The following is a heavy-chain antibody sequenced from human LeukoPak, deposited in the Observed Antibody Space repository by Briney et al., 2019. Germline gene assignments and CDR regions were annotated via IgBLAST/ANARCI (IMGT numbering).Heavy chain of an antibody. CDR2: ISSSSTI. V-gene: IGHV3-48*01. CDR1: GFTFSSYS. CDR3: ARTEYSSSWFDY. J-gene: IGHJ4*02. Sequence: PGGSLRLSCAASGFTFSSYSMNWVRQAPGKGLEWVSYISSSSTIYYADSVKGRFTISRDNAKNSLYLQMNSLRAEDTAVYYCARTEYSSSWFDYWGQGTLVTVSS. D-gene: IGHD6-13*01.